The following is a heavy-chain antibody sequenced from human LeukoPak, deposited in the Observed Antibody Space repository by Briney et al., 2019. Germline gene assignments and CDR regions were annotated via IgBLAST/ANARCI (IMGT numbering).Heavy chain of an antibody. CDR1: GFTFSSYA. Sequence: PGGSLRLSCAASGFTFSSYAMHWVRQAPGKGLVWVSRIKGDGSHTIYADSVKGRFTISRDNAKNTPYLQMKSLRAEDTAVYYCVRDWDHFDFDSWGLGTLVTVSS. CDR2: IKGDGSHT. V-gene: IGHV3-74*01. J-gene: IGHJ5*01. CDR3: VRDWDHFDFDS. D-gene: IGHD3-9*01.